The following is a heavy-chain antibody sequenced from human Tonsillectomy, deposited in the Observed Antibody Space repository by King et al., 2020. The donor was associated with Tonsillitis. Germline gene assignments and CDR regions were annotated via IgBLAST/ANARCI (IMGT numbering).Heavy chain of an antibody. D-gene: IGHD3-16*01. Sequence: QLQESGPGLVKPSETLSLTCTVSGGSISSYYWSWIRQPPGKGLEWFGDIYYSGSTNDNPSLKSRVTISVETSKNQFSLKLSSVTAADTAVYYCARDRGGRRNPGGYFDYWGQGTLVTVSS. CDR1: GGSISSYY. CDR3: ARDRGGRRNPGGYFDY. V-gene: IGHV4-59*01. J-gene: IGHJ4*02. CDR2: IYYSGST.